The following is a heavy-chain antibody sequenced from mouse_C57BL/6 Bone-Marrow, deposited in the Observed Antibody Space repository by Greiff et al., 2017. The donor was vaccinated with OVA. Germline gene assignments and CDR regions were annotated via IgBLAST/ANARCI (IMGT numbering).Heavy chain of an antibody. D-gene: IGHD2-4*01. Sequence: QVQLQQSGAELVKPGASVKISCKASGYAFSSYWMNWVKQRPGKGLEWIGQIYPGDGDTNYNGKFKGKATLTADKSSSTAYMQLSSLTSEDSAVYFCAIIYYDYDGGFAYWGQGTLVTVSA. CDR1: GYAFSSYW. CDR3: AIIYYDYDGGFAY. V-gene: IGHV1-80*01. CDR2: IYPGDGDT. J-gene: IGHJ3*01.